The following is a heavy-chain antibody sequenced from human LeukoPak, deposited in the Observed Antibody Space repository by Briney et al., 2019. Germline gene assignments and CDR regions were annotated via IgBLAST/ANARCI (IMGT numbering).Heavy chain of an antibody. CDR3: ARDGWNYYYYGMDV. J-gene: IGHJ6*02. Sequence: SETLSLTCTVSGGSISSYYWSWIRQPPGKGLEWIGYIYYSGSTNYNPSLKSRVTISVDTSKNQFSLKLGSVTAADTAVYYCARDGWNYYYYGMDVWGQRTTVTVSS. CDR1: GGSISSYY. CDR2: IYYSGST. V-gene: IGHV4-59*01. D-gene: IGHD5-24*01.